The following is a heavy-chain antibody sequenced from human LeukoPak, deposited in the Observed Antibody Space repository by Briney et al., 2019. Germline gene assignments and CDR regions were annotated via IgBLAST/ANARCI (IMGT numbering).Heavy chain of an antibody. CDR3: ARDTLWE. Sequence: GGSLRLSWAVSGFSFRGYTMHWVRQPAGKGLEVVAVISFDASNKYYEYSAKGRFTISRDNSKNALYRQMNSLRPDDTAIYYFARDTLWEWGQGTLVTVSS. CDR2: ISFDASNK. CDR1: GFSFRGYT. J-gene: IGHJ4*02. D-gene: IGHD1-26*01. V-gene: IGHV3-30*19.